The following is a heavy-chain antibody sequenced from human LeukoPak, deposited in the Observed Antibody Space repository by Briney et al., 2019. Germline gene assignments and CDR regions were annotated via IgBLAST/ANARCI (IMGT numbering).Heavy chain of an antibody. Sequence: GGSLRLSCAASGFTFSGYNMNWVRQGPGKGLEWVSYISTTSSTVYYADSVKGRFTLSRDNAKNSLSLQMDSLRAEDTAVYYCARDRGITGTTAYFDFWGQGTLVTVSS. V-gene: IGHV3-48*01. CDR3: ARDRGITGTTAYFDF. CDR1: GFTFSGYN. CDR2: ISTTSSTV. J-gene: IGHJ4*02. D-gene: IGHD1-7*01.